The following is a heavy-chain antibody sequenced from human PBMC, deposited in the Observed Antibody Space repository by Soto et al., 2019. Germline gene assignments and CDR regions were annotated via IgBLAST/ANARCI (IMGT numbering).Heavy chain of an antibody. CDR1: SVSISGNY. V-gene: IGHV4-59*01. D-gene: IGHD5-12*01. Sequence: SEPLSLTCTVSSVSISGNYWSWIRQPPGRGLEWIGYIYYSGSTNSNPSLKIRVTMSLDTSKNHFSLKLSSVTAADTAVYYCARDLRDGYNSPYYFDYWGQGTLVTVSS. CDR3: ARDLRDGYNSPYYFDY. CDR2: IYYSGST. J-gene: IGHJ4*02.